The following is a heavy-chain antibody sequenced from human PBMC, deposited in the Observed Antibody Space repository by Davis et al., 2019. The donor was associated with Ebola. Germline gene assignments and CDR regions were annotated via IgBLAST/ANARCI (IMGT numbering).Heavy chain of an antibody. J-gene: IGHJ6*02. D-gene: IGHD2-15*01. CDR3: ARRGVLGYCSGGSCYYYYGMDV. V-gene: IGHV3-48*03. CDR2: ISSSGSTI. Sequence: GESLKISCAASGFIFSNCAMYWVRQAPGKGLEWVSYISSSGSTIYYAESVKGRFTISRDNAKNSLYLQMNSLRAEDTAVYYCARRGVLGYCSGGSCYYYYGMDVWGQGTTVTVSS. CDR1: GFIFSNCA.